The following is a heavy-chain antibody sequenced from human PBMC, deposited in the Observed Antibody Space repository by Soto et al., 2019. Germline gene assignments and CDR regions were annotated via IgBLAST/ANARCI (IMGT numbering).Heavy chain of an antibody. CDR1: GGTFSSYA. D-gene: IGHD2-2*02. CDR2: INPIFGTA. J-gene: IGHJ6*02. CDR3: ARDLYCSSTSCYNLLGYYGMDV. V-gene: IGHV1-69*13. Sequence: ASVKVSCKASGGTFSSYAISWVRQAPGQGLEWMGGINPIFGTANYAQKFQGRVTITADESTSTAYMELSSLRSEDTAVYYCARDLYCSSTSCYNLLGYYGMDVWGQGTTVTVSS.